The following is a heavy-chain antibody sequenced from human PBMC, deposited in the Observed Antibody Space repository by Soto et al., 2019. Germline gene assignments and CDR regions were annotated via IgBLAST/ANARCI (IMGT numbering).Heavy chain of an antibody. D-gene: IGHD6-19*01. Sequence: EVQLLESGGGLVEPGGSLRLSCAASGFTFSSYAMSWVRQAPGKGLEWVSAIGGSGGSTYYADSVKGRFTISRDNSKNTLYLQMNSLRAEDTAVYYCAKHIGSGPPAEYFQHWGQGTLVTVSS. V-gene: IGHV3-23*01. J-gene: IGHJ1*01. CDR1: GFTFSSYA. CDR2: IGGSGGST. CDR3: AKHIGSGPPAEYFQH.